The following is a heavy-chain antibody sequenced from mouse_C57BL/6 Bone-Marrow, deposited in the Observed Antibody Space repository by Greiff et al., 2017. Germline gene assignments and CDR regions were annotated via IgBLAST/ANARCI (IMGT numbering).Heavy chain of an antibody. V-gene: IGHV4-1*01. D-gene: IGHD1-1*01. Sequence: AAEAVDFSRYWMSWVRRAPGKGLEWIGEINPDSSTINYAPSLTEKFIISRDNAKNTLYQLMSHVRSEDTALYYFAVLRYSAWFAYWGQGTLVTVSA. CDR1: AVDFSRYW. CDR2: INPDSSTI. CDR3: AVLRYSAWFAY. J-gene: IGHJ3*01.